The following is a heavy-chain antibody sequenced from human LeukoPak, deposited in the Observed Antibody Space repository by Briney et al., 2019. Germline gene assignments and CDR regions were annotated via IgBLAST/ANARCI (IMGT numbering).Heavy chain of an antibody. J-gene: IGHJ4*02. D-gene: IGHD2-15*01. CDR1: GFTFSTFG. V-gene: IGHV3-23*01. CDR3: AKRGDLGSDWLKYYFEY. Sequence: GGSLRLSCAASGFTFSTFGMNWVRQAPGKGLEWVSAISASAGSTYYADSVKGRFSISRDNSKNTLYLQMNSLRAEDTAVYYCAKRGDLGSDWLKYYFEYWGQGTQVTVSS. CDR2: ISASAGST.